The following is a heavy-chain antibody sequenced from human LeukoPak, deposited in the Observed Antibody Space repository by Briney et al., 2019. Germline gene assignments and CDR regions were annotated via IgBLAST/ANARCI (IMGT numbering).Heavy chain of an antibody. CDR1: GFTCNNFD. CDR2: MSYEGIHK. V-gene: IGHV3-30*02. J-gene: IGHJ4*02. CDR3: ARDLHGGYSSDY. D-gene: IGHD4-23*01. Sequence: PGGNLSLSCAASGFTCNNFDMLWLPQAPGKGLVGVTFMSYEGIHKYYADYGKGPITISKDKDKATLYLQMNSLRPEDTAVYYCARDLHGGYSSDYWGQGTLVTVSS.